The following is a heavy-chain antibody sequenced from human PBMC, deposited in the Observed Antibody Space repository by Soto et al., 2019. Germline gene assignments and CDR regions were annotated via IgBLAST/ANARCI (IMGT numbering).Heavy chain of an antibody. D-gene: IGHD6-25*01. CDR2: INHSGGT. Sequence: QVQLQEWGAGLLKPSETLSLTCDIYDASFSGYYWSWIRQPPGKGLEWIGEINHSGGTNSNASLNSRVPLSLGTSKNQFSLKLTYVTAAGTAVYFCARGSFETSAFDSWDHGTLVTVSS. V-gene: IGHV4-34*01. CDR3: ARGSFETSAFDS. J-gene: IGHJ4*01. CDR1: DASFSGYY.